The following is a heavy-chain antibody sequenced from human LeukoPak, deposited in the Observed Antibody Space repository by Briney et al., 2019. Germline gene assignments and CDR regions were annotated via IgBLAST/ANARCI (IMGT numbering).Heavy chain of an antibody. Sequence: GGSLRLSCAASGFTFSSYSMHWVRQAPGKGLEWVAFIRYDGSNKYYADSVKGRFTISRDNSKNTLYLQMNSLRAEDTAVYYCAKVNGGGSYYYYYYMDVWGKGTTVTVSS. D-gene: IGHD4-23*01. V-gene: IGHV3-30*02. CDR3: AKVNGGGSYYYYYYMDV. J-gene: IGHJ6*03. CDR1: GFTFSSYS. CDR2: IRYDGSNK.